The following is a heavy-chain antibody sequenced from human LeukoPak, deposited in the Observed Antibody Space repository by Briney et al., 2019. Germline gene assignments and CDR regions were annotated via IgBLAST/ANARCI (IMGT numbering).Heavy chain of an antibody. CDR2: IYYSGST. CDR3: ASLYYESSGYDRTFDH. J-gene: IGHJ4*02. V-gene: IGHV4-31*03. D-gene: IGHD3-22*01. CDR1: GGYISCGDYY. Sequence: SHTLSLTYTVSGGYISCGDYYWTWIRQPPEKPLERFGHIYYSGSTSYNPSLKSRVTISVDTSKNQFSLKLSSVTAADTAVYYCASLYYESSGYDRTFDHWGQGTLVTVSS.